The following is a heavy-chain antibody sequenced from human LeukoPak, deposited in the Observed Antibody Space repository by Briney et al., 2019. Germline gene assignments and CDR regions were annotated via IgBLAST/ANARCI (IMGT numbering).Heavy chain of an antibody. J-gene: IGHJ6*04. CDR1: GYILTNYH. CDR2: INPSGGST. CDR3: ARDPKFWNGHRWDYYNMDV. D-gene: IGHD3-3*01. V-gene: IGHV1-46*01. Sequence: GASVKVSCKASGYILTNYHIHWVRQAPGQGLEWMGIINPSGGSTKYAQNFQGRVTMARDTSTSTVYLELSSLRSEDTAVYYCARDPKFWNGHRWDYYNMDVWGKGTMVTVSS.